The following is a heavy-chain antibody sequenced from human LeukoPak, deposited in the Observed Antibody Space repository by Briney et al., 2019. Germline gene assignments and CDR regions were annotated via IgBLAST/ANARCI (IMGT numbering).Heavy chain of an antibody. CDR2: IHHSGST. CDR1: GYSISSGYY. D-gene: IGHD2-2*01. Sequence: SETLSLTCTVSGYSISSGYYWGWIRQRPGKGLEWIGSIHHSGSTYYNPALKSRVTISVDTSKKQFSLNLSSVTAADTAVYYCARVQSYAYGFDYWGQGTLVTVSS. CDR3: ARVQSYAYGFDY. V-gene: IGHV4-38-2*02. J-gene: IGHJ4*02.